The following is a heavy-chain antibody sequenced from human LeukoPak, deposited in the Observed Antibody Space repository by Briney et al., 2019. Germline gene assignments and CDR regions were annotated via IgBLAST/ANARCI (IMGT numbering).Heavy chain of an antibody. CDR1: GFTVSSNY. J-gene: IGHJ4*02. CDR2: IYSGGST. Sequence: GGSLRLSCEASGFTVSSNYMSWVRQAPREGLEWVAVIYSGGSTYYADSVKGRFSISRHKSKNTLYLQMNSLRAEDTAVYYCARAGYFDSSGHYSSFDYWGQGTLVTVSS. V-gene: IGHV3-53*04. D-gene: IGHD3-22*01. CDR3: ARAGYFDSSGHYSSFDY.